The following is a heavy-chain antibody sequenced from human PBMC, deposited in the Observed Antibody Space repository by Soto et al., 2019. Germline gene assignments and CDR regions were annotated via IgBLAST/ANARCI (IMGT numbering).Heavy chain of an antibody. Sequence: QVQLVESGGGVVQPGRSLRLSCAASGFTFSNYGMHWVRQAPGKGLEGGALISYDGSSKDYADSVKGRFTISRDNSKSTLYLQMNSLRVEDTAVYYCARGGYGDSHAEYFQHWGQGTLVTVSS. V-gene: IGHV3-30-3*01. J-gene: IGHJ1*01. CDR3: ARGGYGDSHAEYFQH. D-gene: IGHD4-17*01. CDR2: ISYDGSSK. CDR1: GFTFSNYG.